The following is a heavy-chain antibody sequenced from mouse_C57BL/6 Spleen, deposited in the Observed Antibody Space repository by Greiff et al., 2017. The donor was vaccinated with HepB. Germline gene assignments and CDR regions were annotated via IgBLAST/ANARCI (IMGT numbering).Heavy chain of an antibody. CDR1: GYTFTDYY. V-gene: IGHV1-26*01. Sequence: VQLKPSGPELVKPGASVKISCKASGYTFTDYYMNWVKQSHGKSLEWIGDINPNNGGTSYNQKFKGKATLMVDKSSSTAYMELRSLTSEDAAVYYGALVTGWGQGTTLTVSS. D-gene: IGHD2-12*01. CDR2: INPNNGGT. J-gene: IGHJ2*01. CDR3: ALVTG.